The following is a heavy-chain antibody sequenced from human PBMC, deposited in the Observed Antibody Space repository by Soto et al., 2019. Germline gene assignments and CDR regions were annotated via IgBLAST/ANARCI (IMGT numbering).Heavy chain of an antibody. CDR2: IYYSGST. D-gene: IGHD6-13*01. CDR1: GGSISSGGYY. CDR3: ARDRQDSSSWYYFAY. J-gene: IGHJ4*02. V-gene: IGHV4-31*03. Sequence: SETLSLTCTVSGGSISSGGYYWSWIRQHPGKGLEWIGYIYYSGSTYYNPSLKSRVTISVDTSKNQFSLKLSSVTAADTAVYYCARDRQDSSSWYYFAYWGQGTLVTVSS.